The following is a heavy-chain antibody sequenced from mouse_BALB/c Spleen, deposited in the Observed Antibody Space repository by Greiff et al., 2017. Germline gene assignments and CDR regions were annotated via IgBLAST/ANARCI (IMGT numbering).Heavy chain of an antibody. CDR1: GYTFTSYW. D-gene: IGHD1-1*01. CDR2: INPSTGYT. CDR3: ARYYYGSSYVDWYFDV. Sequence: VKLMESGAELAKPGASVKMSCKASGYTFTSYWMHWVKQRPGQGLEWIGYINPSTGYTEYNQKFKDKATLTADKSSSTAYMQLSSLTSEDSAVYYCARYYYGSSYVDWYFDVWGAGTTVTVSS. V-gene: IGHV1-7*01. J-gene: IGHJ1*01.